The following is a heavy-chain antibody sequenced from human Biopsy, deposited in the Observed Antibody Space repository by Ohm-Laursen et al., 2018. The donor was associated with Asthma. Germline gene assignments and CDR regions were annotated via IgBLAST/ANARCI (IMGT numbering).Heavy chain of an antibody. Sequence: GSLRLSCTAPGFAVSRDYMFWVRQAPGKGLEWVSVIYSGGTPHTADSERGRFTISRDYSKNTLYLQMHSLRAEDTAVYYCARGDSSNWSHYYFDYWGQGTLVTVSS. CDR3: ARGDSSNWSHYYFDY. J-gene: IGHJ4*02. CDR1: GFAVSRDY. D-gene: IGHD3-22*01. CDR2: IYSGGTP. V-gene: IGHV3-53*01.